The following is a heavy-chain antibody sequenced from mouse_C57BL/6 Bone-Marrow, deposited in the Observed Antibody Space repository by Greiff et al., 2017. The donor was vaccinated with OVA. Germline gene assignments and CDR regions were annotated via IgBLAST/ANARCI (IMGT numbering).Heavy chain of an antibody. CDR1: GYAFTNYL. CDR2: INPGSGGT. J-gene: IGHJ4*01. D-gene: IGHD1-1*01. V-gene: IGHV1-54*01. CDR3: ARGLTTEGAMDY. Sequence: QVQLQQSGAELVRPGTSVKVSCKASGYAFTNYLIEWVKQRPGQGLEWIGVINPGSGGTNYNEKFKGKATLTADKSSSTAYMQLSSPPSEDSAVYFCARGLTTEGAMDYWGQGTSVTVSS.